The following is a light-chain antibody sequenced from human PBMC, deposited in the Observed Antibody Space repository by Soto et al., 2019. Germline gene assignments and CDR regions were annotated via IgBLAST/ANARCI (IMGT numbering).Light chain of an antibody. CDR3: SSYSGSYTYV. V-gene: IGLV2-11*01. J-gene: IGLJ1*01. CDR2: DVT. CDR1: SSDVGGYNH. Sequence: QSALIQPRSVSGSPGQSVTISCIGTSSDVGGYNHVSWYQQHPGKAPKLLVYDVTKWPSGVPDRFSGSKSGNTASLTISGLQAEDEADYYCSSYSGSYTYVFGSGTKVTVL.